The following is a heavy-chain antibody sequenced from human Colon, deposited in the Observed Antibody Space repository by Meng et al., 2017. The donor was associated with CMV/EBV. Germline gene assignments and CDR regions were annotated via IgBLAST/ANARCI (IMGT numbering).Heavy chain of an antibody. V-gene: IGHV3-15*07. Sequence: GLTLRIEWMNWVRQDPGKGMEWVGRIKSNREGGTTDYAAPVKGRFTISRDDSKNTLYLQMNSLKTEDTAVYYCTTFIGITGTPGYWGQGTLVTVSS. J-gene: IGHJ4*02. CDR3: TTFIGITGTPGY. CDR2: IKSNREGGTT. CDR1: GLTLRIEW. D-gene: IGHD1-20*01.